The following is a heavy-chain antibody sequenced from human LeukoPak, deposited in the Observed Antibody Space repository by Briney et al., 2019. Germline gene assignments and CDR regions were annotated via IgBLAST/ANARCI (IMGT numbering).Heavy chain of an antibody. V-gene: IGHV3-23*01. CDR3: AKAHDYDFWSAFDS. J-gene: IGHJ4*02. D-gene: IGHD3-3*01. Sequence: GGSLRLSCAASGFTFSTYAMNWVRQAPGKGLEWVSFISGSGGTIYYADSVKGRFTISRDNSENTQYLQMNSLRAGDAAAYYCAKAHDYDFWSAFDSWGQGTLVTVSS. CDR1: GFTFSTYA. CDR2: ISGSGGTI.